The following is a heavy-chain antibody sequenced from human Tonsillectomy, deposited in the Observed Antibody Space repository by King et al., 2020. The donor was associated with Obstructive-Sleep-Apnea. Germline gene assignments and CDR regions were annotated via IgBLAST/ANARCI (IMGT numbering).Heavy chain of an antibody. Sequence: QLVQSGAEVKKPGASVKVSCKASGYTFTSYGISWVRQAPGQGLEWMGWISAYNGNTNYAQKLQGRVTMTTDTSTSTAYMELRSLRSDDTAVYYCAREGSITMVRGVIIKDYYYGMDVWGQGTTVTVSS. CDR2: ISAYNGNT. J-gene: IGHJ6*02. D-gene: IGHD3-10*01. CDR1: GYTFTSYG. CDR3: AREGSITMVRGVIIKDYYYGMDV. V-gene: IGHV1-18*01.